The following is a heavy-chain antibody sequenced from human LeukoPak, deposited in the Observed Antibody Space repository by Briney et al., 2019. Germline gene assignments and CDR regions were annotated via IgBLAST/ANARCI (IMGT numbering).Heavy chain of an antibody. V-gene: IGHV3-9*03. D-gene: IGHD6-13*01. Sequence: SLRLPCAASGFPFDDYAMHWVRPAPGKGLEGVSGISWNSGSIGYSDSVKGRFTISRDNAKNSLYLQMNSLRAEDMALYYCAKDAVDSSSWYIDYWGQGTLVTVSS. CDR1: GFPFDDYA. J-gene: IGHJ4*02. CDR2: ISWNSGSI. CDR3: AKDAVDSSSWYIDY.